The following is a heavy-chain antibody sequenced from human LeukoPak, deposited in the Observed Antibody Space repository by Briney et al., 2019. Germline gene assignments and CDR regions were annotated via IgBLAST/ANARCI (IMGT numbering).Heavy chain of an antibody. V-gene: IGHV3-21*01. D-gene: IGHD3-22*01. CDR3: ARMAGTDDYYDSSYPSDY. CDR2: ISSSSSYI. Sequence: GGALRLSRAASVFTFITYSLNWVRQAPEKGLEWVSSISSSSSYIYYTDSLKGRFTSSRDNAKNSLYLQMNSLRAEDTAVYYCARMAGTDDYYDSSYPSDYWGQGTLVTVSS. J-gene: IGHJ4*02. CDR1: VFTFITYS.